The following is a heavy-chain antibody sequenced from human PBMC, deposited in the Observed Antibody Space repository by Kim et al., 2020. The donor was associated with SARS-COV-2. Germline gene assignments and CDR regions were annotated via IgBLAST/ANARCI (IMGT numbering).Heavy chain of an antibody. CDR2: IYYSGST. V-gene: IGHV4-61*01. J-gene: IGHJ5*02. CDR1: GGSVSSGSYY. Sequence: SETLSLTCTVSGGSVSSGSYYWSWIRQPPGKGLEWIGYIYYSGSTNYNPPLKSRVTISVDTSKNLFSLKLSSVTAADTAVYYCARGQWLGPTGWFDPSGQGTLVTVSS. CDR3: ARGQWLGPTGWFDP. D-gene: IGHD6-19*01.